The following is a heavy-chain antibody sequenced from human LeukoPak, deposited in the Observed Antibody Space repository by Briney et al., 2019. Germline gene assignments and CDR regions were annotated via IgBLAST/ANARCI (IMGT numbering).Heavy chain of an antibody. CDR3: TRGGSYLRVPLWD. J-gene: IGHJ4*02. CDR2: INSDGSDT. V-gene: IGHV3-74*01. Sequence: GGSLRLSCAASGFSFSSHWMYWVRQPPGKGLVWVSRINSDGSDTTYADPVKGRFTISRDNAKNTLYLQMNSLRAEDTAVYYCTRGGSYLRVPLWDWGQGTLVTVSS. CDR1: GFSFSSHW. D-gene: IGHD1-26*01.